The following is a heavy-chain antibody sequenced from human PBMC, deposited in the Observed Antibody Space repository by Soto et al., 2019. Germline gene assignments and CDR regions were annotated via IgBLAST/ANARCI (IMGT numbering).Heavy chain of an antibody. CDR1: GGSISSYY. V-gene: IGHV4-59*01. J-gene: IGHJ4*02. CDR2: IYYSGST. Sequence: QVQLQESGPGLVKPSETLSLTCTVSGGSISSYYWSWIRQPPGKGLEWIGYIYYSGSTNYNPSLKSRVTISVDTSKNQFSLKLSSVTAADTAVYYCARENYDSSGYNDYWGQGTLVTVSS. D-gene: IGHD3-22*01. CDR3: ARENYDSSGYNDY.